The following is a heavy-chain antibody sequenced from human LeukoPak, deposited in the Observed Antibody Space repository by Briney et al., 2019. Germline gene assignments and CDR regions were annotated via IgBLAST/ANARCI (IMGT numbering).Heavy chain of an antibody. CDR3: ARDRPYSTSWYSFDS. CDR2: MHSGGST. CDR1: GFIVSNSY. V-gene: IGHV3-53*01. Sequence: SGGSLRPSCAASGFIVSNSYMNWVRQTPGKGLEWVSVMHSGGSTYYSDSVKGRFTISRDNAKNTLYLQMNSLRAEDTAVYYCARDRPYSTSWYSFDSWGQGTLVTVSS. D-gene: IGHD6-13*01. J-gene: IGHJ4*02.